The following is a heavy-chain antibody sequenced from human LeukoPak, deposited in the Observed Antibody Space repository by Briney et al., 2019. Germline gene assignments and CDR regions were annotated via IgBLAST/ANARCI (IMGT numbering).Heavy chain of an antibody. CDR3: ASRVTPPYWYFDL. V-gene: IGHV1-69*04. J-gene: IGHJ2*01. CDR2: IIPILGIA. Sequence: GSSEKVSCKASGGTFSSYAISWVRQAPGQGLEWMGRIIPILGIANYAQKFQGRVTITADKSTSTAYMELSSLRSEDTAVYYCASRVTPPYWYFDLWGRGTLVTVSS. D-gene: IGHD2-21*02. CDR1: GGTFSSYA.